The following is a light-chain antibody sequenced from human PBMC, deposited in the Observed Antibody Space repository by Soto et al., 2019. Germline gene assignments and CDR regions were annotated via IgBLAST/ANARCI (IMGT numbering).Light chain of an antibody. J-gene: IGKJ2*01. V-gene: IGKV3-15*01. Sequence: EVVMTQSPATLSASPGERVILSCRASQNIGSNLAWYQQRPGQAPRLLMYGASTRATETPARFSGSGSATDFTLTISSLQSEDFAVYYCQQYKNWPPYTCGQGTKLEIK. CDR1: QNIGSN. CDR2: GAS. CDR3: QQYKNWPPYT.